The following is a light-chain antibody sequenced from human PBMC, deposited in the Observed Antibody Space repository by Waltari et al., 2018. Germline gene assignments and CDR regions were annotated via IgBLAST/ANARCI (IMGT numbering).Light chain of an antibody. V-gene: IGLV2-8*01. CDR2: DVN. Sequence: QAALTQPPSVSGSPGQSVTISCSGTSSDIGGYNYVSWYQQHPGKAPKLMIYDVNKRPSGVSDRVSGSKSGNTASLTISGLQAEDEADYYCNSYAGSNDYYIFGAGTRLTVL. J-gene: IGLJ1*01. CDR3: NSYAGSNDYYI. CDR1: SSDIGGYNY.